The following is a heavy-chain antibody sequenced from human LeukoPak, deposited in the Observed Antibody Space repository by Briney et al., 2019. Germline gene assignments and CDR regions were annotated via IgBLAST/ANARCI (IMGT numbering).Heavy chain of an antibody. CDR3: ARIVAGACDY. Sequence: SQSLSLTCPLSTRSLSNKYWRWIRHPPGRVLEWIGYIYDSGKTNYTPSLKRRVTISVGTSKNQFSLKRSSVSAADTAVYYCARIVAGACDYGGQGTLVTVSS. CDR1: TRSLSNKY. D-gene: IGHD2-21*01. J-gene: IGHJ4*02. CDR2: IYDSGKT. V-gene: IGHV4-59*01.